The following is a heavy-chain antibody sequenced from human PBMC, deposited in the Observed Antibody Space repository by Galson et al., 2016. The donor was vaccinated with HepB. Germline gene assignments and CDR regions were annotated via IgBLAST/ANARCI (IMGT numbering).Heavy chain of an antibody. CDR2: IRSKAYGGTT. J-gene: IGHJ4*02. D-gene: IGHD6-13*01. Sequence: SLRLSCAGSGFTFGDYAMSWFRQAPGKGLEWVGFIRSKAYGGTTEYAASVKGRFTISRDDSKNIAYVQMNSLKTKDTAVYYCSRQLIAAANSLDFDYWGQGTLVTVSS. CDR3: SRQLIAAANSLDFDY. V-gene: IGHV3-49*03. CDR1: GFTFGDYA.